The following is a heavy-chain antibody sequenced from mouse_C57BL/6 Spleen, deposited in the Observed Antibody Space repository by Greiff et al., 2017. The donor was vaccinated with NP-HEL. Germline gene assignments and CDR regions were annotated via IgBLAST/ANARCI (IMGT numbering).Heavy chain of an antibody. CDR1: GYTFTSYT. Sequence: QVQLQQSGAELARPGASVKMSCKASGYTFTSYTMHWVKQRPGQGLEWIGYINPSSGYTKYNQKFKDKATLTADKSSSTAYMQLSSLTSEDAAVYYCAREAIGTTVGDYWGKGTTLTVSS. J-gene: IGHJ2*01. CDR2: INPSSGYT. V-gene: IGHV1-4*01. D-gene: IGHD1-1*01. CDR3: AREAIGTTVGDY.